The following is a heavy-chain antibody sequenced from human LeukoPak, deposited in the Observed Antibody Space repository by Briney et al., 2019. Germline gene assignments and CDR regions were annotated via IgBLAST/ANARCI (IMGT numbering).Heavy chain of an antibody. CDR3: ASAYTYVRLGDH. J-gene: IGHJ4*02. V-gene: IGHV3-74*01. CDR1: GLSFSNYW. D-gene: IGHD3-16*01. CDR2: TNLHGTAV. Sequence: GGSLRLSCEVSGLSFSNYWMHWGRQAPGKGLVWVARTNLHGTAVDYADSVKGRFIISRDNAKNTLFLQMNSLRVEDTAVYYCASAYTYVRLGDHWGQGTLVTVSS.